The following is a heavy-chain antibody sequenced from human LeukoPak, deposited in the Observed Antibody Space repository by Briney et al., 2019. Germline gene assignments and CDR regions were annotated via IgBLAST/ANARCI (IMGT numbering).Heavy chain of an antibody. Sequence: ASVKVSCKASGYTFTGYYMHWVRQAPGRGLEYMGWISPNTGGTNYAQKFQGRVTITADESTSTAYMELSSLRSEDTAVYYCARGGGYYFDYWGQGTLVTVSS. CDR2: ISPNTGGT. CDR1: GYTFTGYY. CDR3: ARGGGYYFDY. J-gene: IGHJ4*02. V-gene: IGHV1-2*02.